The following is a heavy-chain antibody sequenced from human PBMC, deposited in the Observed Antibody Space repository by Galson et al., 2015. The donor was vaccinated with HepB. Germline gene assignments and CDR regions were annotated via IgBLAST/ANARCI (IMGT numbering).Heavy chain of an antibody. D-gene: IGHD3-10*01. CDR2: ISSSGGNT. J-gene: IGHJ4*02. CDR1: GFTFSNYA. V-gene: IGHV3-23*01. Sequence: SLRLSCAASGFTFSNYAMSWVRQAPGRGLEWVSAISSSGGNTDYADSVKGRFTISRDNSKNTLYLQMNSLRAEDTAVYYCAKNFPPAPDPHYYGSMVDYWGQGTLVTVSS. CDR3: AKNFPPAPDPHYYGSMVDY.